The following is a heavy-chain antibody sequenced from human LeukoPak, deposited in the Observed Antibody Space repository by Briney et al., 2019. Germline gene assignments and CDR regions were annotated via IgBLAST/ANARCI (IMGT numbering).Heavy chain of an antibody. V-gene: IGHV5-51*01. CDR1: GYTFTSNW. CDR3: AREGTTGGYYDY. D-gene: IGHD1-7*01. CDR2: IYPGDSDT. J-gene: IGHJ4*02. Sequence: GESLKISCKGSGYTFTSNWIAWVRQMPGKGLECMGIIYPGDSDTRYGPSFQGQVTISVDKSISTAYLQWSSLKASDSAMYYCAREGTTGGYYDYWGQGTQVTVSS.